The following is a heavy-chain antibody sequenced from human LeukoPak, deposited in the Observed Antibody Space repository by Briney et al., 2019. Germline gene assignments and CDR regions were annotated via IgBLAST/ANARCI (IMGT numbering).Heavy chain of an antibody. J-gene: IGHJ4*02. D-gene: IGHD5-12*01. CDR2: ISSSSSYI. Sequence: GGSLRLSCAAYGFTFGRYSTNWVRQAPGEGLGWVPSISSSSSYIYYADSVKGRFTISRDNAKNPLYLQMNSLRAEDTAVYYCARGYSGYDNAMGYWGQGTLVTVSS. CDR1: GFTFGRYS. CDR3: ARGYSGYDNAMGY. V-gene: IGHV3-21*01.